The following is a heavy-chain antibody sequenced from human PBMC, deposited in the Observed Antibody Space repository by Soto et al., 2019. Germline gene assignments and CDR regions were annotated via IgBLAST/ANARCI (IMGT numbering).Heavy chain of an antibody. CDR3: ARAASSGSYFFDY. J-gene: IGHJ4*02. V-gene: IGHV4-30-2*01. D-gene: IGHD1-26*01. Sequence: QLQLQESGSGLVKPSQTLSLTCAVSGGSISSGGYSWSWIRQPPGKGLEWIGYIYHSGSTYYNPSLKSRVXXSXDXSKNQFSLKLSSVTAADTAVYYCARAASSGSYFFDYWGQGTLVTVSS. CDR1: GGSISSGGYS. CDR2: IYHSGST.